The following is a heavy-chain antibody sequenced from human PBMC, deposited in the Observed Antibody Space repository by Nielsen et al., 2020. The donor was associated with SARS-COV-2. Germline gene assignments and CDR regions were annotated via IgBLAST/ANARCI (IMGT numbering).Heavy chain of an antibody. V-gene: IGHV3-23*01. CDR1: GFTFSSYA. CDR3: AKTPGSSSWSDLLFDY. CDR2: ISGSGGST. Sequence: GGSLRLSCAASGFTFSSYAMSWVRQAPGKGLEWVSAISGSGGSTYYADSVKGRFTISRDNSKSSLYLEMYSLRAEDTAVYFCAKTPGSSSWSDLLFDYWGQGILVTVSS. D-gene: IGHD6-13*01. J-gene: IGHJ4*02.